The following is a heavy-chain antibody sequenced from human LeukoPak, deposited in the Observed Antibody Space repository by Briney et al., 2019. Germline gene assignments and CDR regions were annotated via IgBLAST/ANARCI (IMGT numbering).Heavy chain of an antibody. J-gene: IGHJ4*02. CDR3: ARGKREVATIGSLDY. D-gene: IGHD5-12*01. V-gene: IGHV4-31*03. CDR2: IYYSGST. CDR1: GGSISSGGYY. Sequence: SETLSLTCNVSGGSISSGGYYWSWIRQHPGKGLEWIGYIYYSGSTYYNPSLKSRVTISVDTSKNQFSLKLSSVTAADTAVYYCARGKREVATIGSLDYWGQGTLVTVP.